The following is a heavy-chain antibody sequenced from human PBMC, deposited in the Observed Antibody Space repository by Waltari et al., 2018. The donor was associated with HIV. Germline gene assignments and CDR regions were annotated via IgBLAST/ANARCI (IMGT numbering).Heavy chain of an antibody. Sequence: QLHLQESGPGLVKPSETLALTCTVSGGSIPRTAFYWAWIRQPPGQGLEWIGLMYNSGTTDYNPSLKSRVSMSRDTSKNRFSLRLHSVTAADTAIYYCARRGDGFNQHARLDHWGPGTLVTVSS. J-gene: IGHJ4*02. CDR3: ARRGDGFNQHARLDH. CDR2: MYNSGTT. V-gene: IGHV4-39*01. CDR1: GGSIPRTAFY. D-gene: IGHD2-2*01.